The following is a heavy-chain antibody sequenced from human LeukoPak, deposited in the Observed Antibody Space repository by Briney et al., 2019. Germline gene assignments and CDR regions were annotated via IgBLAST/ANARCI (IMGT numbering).Heavy chain of an antibody. CDR2: VDPEDGRT. Sequence: ASVKISCKASGYTFIHYHMHWVRQAPGKALECMGRVDPEDGRTIYAERFRDRVTITADRSTDTVYLEVTRLNSDDTAVYFCATVAMLSTAFYFDHWGREPWSPSPQ. V-gene: IGHV1-69-2*01. D-gene: IGHD2-8*01. J-gene: IGHJ4*02. CDR3: ATVAMLSTAFYFDH. CDR1: GYTFIHYH.